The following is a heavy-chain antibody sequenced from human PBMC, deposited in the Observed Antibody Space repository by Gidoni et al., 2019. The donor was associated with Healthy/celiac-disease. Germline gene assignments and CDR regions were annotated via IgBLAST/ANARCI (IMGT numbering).Heavy chain of an antibody. CDR3: ARHSPGRVWYYFDY. Sequence: WIGYIYYSGSTNYNPSIKSRVTISVDTSKNQFSLKLSSVTAADTAVYYCARHSPGRVWYYFDYWGQGTLVTVSS. CDR2: IYYSGST. J-gene: IGHJ4*02. V-gene: IGHV4-59*08. D-gene: IGHD2-21*01.